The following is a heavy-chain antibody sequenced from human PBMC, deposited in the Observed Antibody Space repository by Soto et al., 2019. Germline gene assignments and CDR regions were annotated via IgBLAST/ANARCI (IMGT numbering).Heavy chain of an antibody. Sequence: SETLSLTCTVSGASISGFYWSWIRKSAGKGLEWIGRIYATGTTDYNPSLKSRVMMSVDTSKKQISLKLRSVTAADTAVYYCVRDGTKTLRDWFDPWGQGISVTVSS. CDR2: IYATGTT. J-gene: IGHJ5*02. D-gene: IGHD1-1*01. V-gene: IGHV4-4*07. CDR1: GASISGFY. CDR3: VRDGTKTLRDWFDP.